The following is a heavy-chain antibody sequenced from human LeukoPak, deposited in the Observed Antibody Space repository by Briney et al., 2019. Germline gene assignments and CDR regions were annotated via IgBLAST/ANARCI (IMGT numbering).Heavy chain of an antibody. CDR1: GFTFSSFW. J-gene: IGHJ4*02. Sequence: GGSLRLSCTASGFTFSSFWMAWVRQAPGKGLEWVANIKPDGSLQFYGDSVKGRFTISRDNAKNSLYLQMNNLRAEDTALYYCATSYDSSGCDWGQGTLVTVSS. D-gene: IGHD3-22*01. V-gene: IGHV3-7*01. CDR3: ATSYDSSGCD. CDR2: IKPDGSLQ.